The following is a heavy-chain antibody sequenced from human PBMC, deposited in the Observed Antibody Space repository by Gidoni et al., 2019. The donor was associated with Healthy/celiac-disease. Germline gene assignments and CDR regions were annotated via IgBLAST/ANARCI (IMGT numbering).Heavy chain of an antibody. Sequence: EVQLVESGGGLVQPGGSLSLSCAASGFTFSSYAMSWVRQAPGKGLEWVSAISGSGGSTYYADSVKGRFTISRDNSKNTLYLQMNSLRAEDTAVYYCARGMVQGVIIPADYWGQGTLVTVSS. D-gene: IGHD3-10*01. CDR1: GFTFSSYA. CDR2: ISGSGGST. V-gene: IGHV3-23*04. CDR3: ARGMVQGVIIPADY. J-gene: IGHJ4*02.